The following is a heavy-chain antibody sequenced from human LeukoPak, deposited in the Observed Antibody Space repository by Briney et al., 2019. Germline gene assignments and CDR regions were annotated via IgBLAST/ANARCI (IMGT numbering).Heavy chain of an antibody. V-gene: IGHV4-31*03. CDR1: GGSISSGGYY. D-gene: IGHD3-22*01. CDR3: ARLNYYDSSGYRY. Sequence: PSETLSLTCTVSGGSISSGGYYWSWIRQHPGKGLERIGYIYYSGSTYYNPSLKSRVTISVDTSKNQFSLKLSSVTAADTAVYYCARLNYYDSSGYRYWGQGTLVTVSS. J-gene: IGHJ4*02. CDR2: IYYSGST.